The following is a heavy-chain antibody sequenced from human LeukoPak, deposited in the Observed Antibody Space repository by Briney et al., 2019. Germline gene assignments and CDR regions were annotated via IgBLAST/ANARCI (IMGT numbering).Heavy chain of an antibody. J-gene: IGHJ4*02. CDR2: ISGSGGST. V-gene: IGHV3-23*01. D-gene: IGHD3-3*01. CDR3: AKGGPYDFWSGYPSRFDY. Sequence: GGSLRLSCAASGFTFSSYAMSWVRQAPGKGLEWVSAISGSGGSTYYADSVKGRFTISRDNSKNTLYLQMNSLRAEDTAVYYCAKGGPYDFWSGYPSRFDYWGQGTLVTVSS. CDR1: GFTFSSYA.